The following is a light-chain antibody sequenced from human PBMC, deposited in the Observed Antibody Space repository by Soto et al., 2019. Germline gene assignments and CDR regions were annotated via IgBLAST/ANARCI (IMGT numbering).Light chain of an antibody. CDR1: QSISSY. CDR2: ASA. CDR3: QQSYSSVWT. Sequence: DIQMSQSPSSLSSSVGDKFTITCRASQSISSYLNWYQQKPGKAPKLLIYASATLQSGVPPRFSGSGSGTDFTLTISSLQPEDIATYYCQQSYSSVWTFGRGTKVDIK. J-gene: IGKJ1*01. V-gene: IGKV1-39*01.